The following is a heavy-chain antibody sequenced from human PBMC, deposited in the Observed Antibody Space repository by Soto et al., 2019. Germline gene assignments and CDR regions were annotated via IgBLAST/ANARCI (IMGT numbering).Heavy chain of an antibody. V-gene: IGHV3-21*01. Sequence: VGSLRLSCATSGFTFSSYSMNWVRQAPGMGLEWVSSISSSSRYIYYADSVRGRFTISRDNAKNSLYLQINSLRAEDTAVYYCARDRLVAATSAPPYCYYGMDVWGQGTTVTVSS. CDR2: ISSSSRYI. D-gene: IGHD2-15*01. J-gene: IGHJ6*02. CDR3: ARDRLVAATSAPPYCYYGMDV. CDR1: GFTFSSYS.